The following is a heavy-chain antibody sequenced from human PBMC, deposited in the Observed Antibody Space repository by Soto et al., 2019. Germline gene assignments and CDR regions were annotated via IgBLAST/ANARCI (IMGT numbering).Heavy chain of an antibody. CDR3: ARIVDTAMVKVPTYYYYGMDV. CDR2: IYPGDSDT. V-gene: IGHV5-51*01. J-gene: IGHJ6*02. D-gene: IGHD5-18*01. CDR1: GYSFTSYW. Sequence: PGESLKISCKGSGYSFTSYWIGWVRQMPGKGLEWMGIIYPGDSDTRYSPSFQGQVTISADKSISTAYLQWSSLKASDTAMYYCARIVDTAMVKVPTYYYYGMDVWGQGTTVTVSS.